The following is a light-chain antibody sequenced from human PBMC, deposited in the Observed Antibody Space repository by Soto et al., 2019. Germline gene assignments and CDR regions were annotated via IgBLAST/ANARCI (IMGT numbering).Light chain of an antibody. Sequence: QSALTQPASVSGSPGQSITISCTGTTSDVGGYDYVSWYQHHPGKAPKLMIYDVSNRPSGVSNRFSGSKSGNTASLTISGLQAEDEADYYCSSYTGSSPVLGGGTKLTVL. J-gene: IGLJ2*01. CDR1: TSDVGGYDY. CDR3: SSYTGSSPV. V-gene: IGLV2-14*03. CDR2: DVS.